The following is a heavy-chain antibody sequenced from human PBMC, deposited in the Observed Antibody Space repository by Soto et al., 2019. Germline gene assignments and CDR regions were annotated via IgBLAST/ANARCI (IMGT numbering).Heavy chain of an antibody. CDR3: AKDKVEKGRSWPSY. CDR1: GFTFTNYG. V-gene: IGHV3-30*18. D-gene: IGHD2-15*01. CDR2: ISWDGRNK. J-gene: IGHJ4*02. Sequence: QVQLVESGGGVVQPGRSLRLSCAPSGFTFTNYGMHWLRQAPGTGLEWVALISWDGRNKYYADSVKGRFTISRDNLKSTLHLQMNSLRGQDTAVYYCAKDKVEKGRSWPSYWGQGTLVTVSS.